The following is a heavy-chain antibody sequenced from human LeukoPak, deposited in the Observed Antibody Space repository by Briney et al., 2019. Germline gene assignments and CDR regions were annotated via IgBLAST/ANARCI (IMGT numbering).Heavy chain of an antibody. D-gene: IGHD6-13*01. J-gene: IGHJ4*02. Sequence: GGSLRLSCAASGFTFSSYEMNWVRQAPGKGLEWVSYISSSGSTIYYADSVKGRFTISRDNAKNSLYLQTNSLRAEDTAVYYCHTIRSSWTYYFDYWGQGTLVTVSS. CDR2: ISSSGSTI. CDR1: GFTFSSYE. CDR3: HTIRSSWTYYFDY. V-gene: IGHV3-48*03.